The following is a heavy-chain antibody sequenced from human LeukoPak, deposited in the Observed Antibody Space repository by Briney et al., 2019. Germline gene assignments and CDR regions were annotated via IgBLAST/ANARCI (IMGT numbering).Heavy chain of an antibody. J-gene: IGHJ5*02. V-gene: IGHV4-59*12. Sequence: SETLSLTCTVSGGSISSYYWSWIRQPPGKGLEWIGYIYYSGSTNYNPSLKSRVTISVDTSKNQFSLKLSSMTAADTAVYYCARGYFDWRSWGQGTLVTVSS. CDR2: IYYSGST. CDR1: GGSISSYY. CDR3: ARGYFDWRS. D-gene: IGHD3-9*01.